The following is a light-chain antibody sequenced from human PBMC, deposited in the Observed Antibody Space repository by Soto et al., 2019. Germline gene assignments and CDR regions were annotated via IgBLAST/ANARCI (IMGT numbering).Light chain of an antibody. V-gene: IGLV1-51*01. CDR3: GTWDSSLNIVL. Sequence: QAVVTQPPSVSAAPGQKVTISCSGSSSNIGNNYVSWYQQVPGTAPKLLMYDNYRRPSGIPDRFSGSKSGTSASLGITGLQTGDEADYYCGTWDSSLNIVLFGGGTKVTVL. CDR2: DNY. J-gene: IGLJ2*01. CDR1: SSNIGNNY.